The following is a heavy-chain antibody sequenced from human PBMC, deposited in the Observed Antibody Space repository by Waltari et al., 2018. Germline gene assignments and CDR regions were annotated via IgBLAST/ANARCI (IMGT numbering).Heavy chain of an antibody. V-gene: IGHV3-21*06. CDR3: ARPYSSGLAY. CDR2: ITTTGDYT. CDR1: GFTFSSYR. J-gene: IGHJ4*02. D-gene: IGHD6-25*01. Sequence: EVQLVESGGGLVKPGGSLRLSCASSGFTFSSYRMNWFRQAPGKGLELVPAITTTGDYTYYADSVRGRFTISRDNAKNSLYLQMNSRRAEDTAIYYCARPYSSGLAYWGQGTLVTVSS.